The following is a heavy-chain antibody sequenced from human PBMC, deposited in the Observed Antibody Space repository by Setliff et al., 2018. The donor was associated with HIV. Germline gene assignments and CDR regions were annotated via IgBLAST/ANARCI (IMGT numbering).Heavy chain of an antibody. D-gene: IGHD1-1*01. CDR1: GESFSDYL. J-gene: IGHJ6*03. CDR3: AREGPQNGVLDPYYYYYMDV. CDR2: ISHSGST. V-gene: IGHV4-34*01. Sequence: SETLSLTCAVYGESFSDYLWTWIRQPPGKGLQWIGEISHSGSTNYNPSLKSRVTISVDTSKNQFSLKLSSVTAADTAVYYCAREGPQNGVLDPYYYYYMDVWGKGTTVTVSS.